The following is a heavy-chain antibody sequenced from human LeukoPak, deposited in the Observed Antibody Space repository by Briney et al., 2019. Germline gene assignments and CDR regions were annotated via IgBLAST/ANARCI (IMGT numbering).Heavy chain of an antibody. Sequence: SETLSLTCTVSGGSISSYYWSWIRQPPGKGLEWIGYIYYSGSTNYNPSLKSRVTISVDTSKNQFSLKLSSVTAADTAVYYCARHQDGSWGVPYDYWGQGTLVTVSS. J-gene: IGHJ4*02. V-gene: IGHV4-59*08. CDR2: IYYSGST. CDR3: ARHQDGSWGVPYDY. D-gene: IGHD6-13*01. CDR1: GGSISSYY.